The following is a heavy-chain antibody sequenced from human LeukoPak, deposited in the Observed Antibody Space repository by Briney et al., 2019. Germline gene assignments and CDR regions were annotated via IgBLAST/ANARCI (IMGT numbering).Heavy chain of an antibody. D-gene: IGHD3-3*01. CDR2: ISSSSTI. Sequence: GGSLRLSCAASGFTFSSYSMNWVRQAPGKGLEWVSYISSSSTIYYADSVKGRFTISRDNAKNSLYLQMNSLRAEDTAVYYCSATYYDFWSGYLAVWGQGTMVTVSS. V-gene: IGHV3-48*01. CDR1: GFTFSSYS. J-gene: IGHJ3*01. CDR3: SATYYDFWSGYLAV.